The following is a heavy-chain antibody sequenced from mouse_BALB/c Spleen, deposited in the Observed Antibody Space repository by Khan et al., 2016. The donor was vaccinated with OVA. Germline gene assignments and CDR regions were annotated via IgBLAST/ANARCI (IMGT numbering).Heavy chain of an antibody. D-gene: IGHD1-1*01. CDR2: MWAGGST. Sequence: VQLKQSGPGLVAPSQSLSIICTVSGFSLTSYGVHWVRQPPGKGLEWLGVMWAGGSTNYNSALMSRLSLRIDNSKSQVFLKMNSLQTDDTAMYYCARPYYGSAWFAYWGQGTLVTVSA. J-gene: IGHJ3*01. CDR1: GFSLTSYG. V-gene: IGHV2-9*02. CDR3: ARPYYGSAWFAY.